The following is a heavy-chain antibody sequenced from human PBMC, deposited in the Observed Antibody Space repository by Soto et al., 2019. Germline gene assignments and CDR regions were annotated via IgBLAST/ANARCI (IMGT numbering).Heavy chain of an antibody. Sequence: VASVKVSCKASGYTFTSYDINWVRQATGQGLEWMGWMNPNSGNTGYTQKFQGRVTMTRNTSISTAYMELSSLRSEDTAVYYCARGKGRHPYGDMAFDIWGQGTMVTVSS. V-gene: IGHV1-8*01. J-gene: IGHJ3*02. CDR2: MNPNSGNT. CDR1: GYTFTSYD. CDR3: ARGKGRHPYGDMAFDI. D-gene: IGHD4-17*01.